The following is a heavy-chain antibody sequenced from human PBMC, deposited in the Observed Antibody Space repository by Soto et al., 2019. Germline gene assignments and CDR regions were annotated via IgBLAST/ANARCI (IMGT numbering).Heavy chain of an antibody. CDR3: AKVHAAYHHYDSSGRNPFDY. V-gene: IGHV3-30*18. CDR1: GFTFSSYG. Sequence: QVQLVESGGGVVQPGRSLRLSCAASGFTFSSYGMHWVRQAPGKGLEWVAVISYDGSNKYYGDSVKGRFTISRDNSKNTLYLQMNSLRAEDTAVYYCAKVHAAYHHYDSSGRNPFDYWGQGTLVTVSS. CDR2: ISYDGSNK. D-gene: IGHD3-22*01. J-gene: IGHJ4*02.